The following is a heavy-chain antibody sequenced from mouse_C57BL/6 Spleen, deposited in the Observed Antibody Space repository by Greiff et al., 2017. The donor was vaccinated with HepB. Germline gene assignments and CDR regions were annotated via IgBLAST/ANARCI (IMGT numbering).Heavy chain of an antibody. CDR3: ARHDYEGTHYFDD. J-gene: IGHJ2*01. CDR1: GYTFTSYG. Sequence: QVQLQQSGAELARPGASVKLSCKASGYTFTSYGISWVKQRTGQGLEWIGEIYPRSGNTYYNEKFKGKATLTADKSSSTAYMELRSLTSEDSAVYFCARHDYEGTHYFDDWGQGTTRTVSS. D-gene: IGHD2-4*01. CDR2: IYPRSGNT. V-gene: IGHV1-81*01.